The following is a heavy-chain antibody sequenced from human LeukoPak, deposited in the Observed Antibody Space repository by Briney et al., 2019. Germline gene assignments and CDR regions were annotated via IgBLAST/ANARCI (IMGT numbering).Heavy chain of an antibody. V-gene: IGHV3-23*01. CDR2: ISGSGGST. J-gene: IGHJ5*02. CDR3: AREVPYYYGDYVWFDP. D-gene: IGHD4-17*01. CDR1: GFTFSRYA. Sequence: GGSLRLSCAASGFTFSRYAMSWVRQAPGKGLEWVSAISGSGGSTYNADSVKGRFTISRDNSKNTLYLQMNSLRAEDTAVYYCAREVPYYYGDYVWFDPWGQGTLVTVSS.